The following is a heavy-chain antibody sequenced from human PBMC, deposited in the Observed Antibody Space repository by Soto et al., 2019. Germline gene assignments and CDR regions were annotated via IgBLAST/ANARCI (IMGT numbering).Heavy chain of an antibody. V-gene: IGHV1-18*01. CDR2: ISAYNGNT. J-gene: IGHJ6*02. Sequence: QVQLVQSGAEVKKPGASVKVSCKASGYTFTSYGISWVRQAPGQGLEWMGWISAYNGNTNYAQKLQGRVTMTTDTSTSKAYMALRGLRSDDTAVYYCARDPLTTYGSGSQYGMDVWGQGTTVTVSS. CDR1: GYTFTSYG. D-gene: IGHD3-10*01. CDR3: ARDPLTTYGSGSQYGMDV.